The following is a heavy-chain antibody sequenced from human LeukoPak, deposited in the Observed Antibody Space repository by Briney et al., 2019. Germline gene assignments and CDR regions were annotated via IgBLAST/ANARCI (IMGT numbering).Heavy chain of an antibody. J-gene: IGHJ5*02. Sequence: PSETLSLTCTVSGGSISSSTYYWGWIRQTPGKGLEWIGSIYYSGSAWYSPSLTSRVTISADTSKNQLALKLTSVTAGDTAVYYCARHDCPNGVCYDWFDPWGQGTLVTVSS. D-gene: IGHD2-8*01. V-gene: IGHV4-39*01. CDR2: IYYSGSA. CDR3: ARHDCPNGVCYDWFDP. CDR1: GGSISSSTYY.